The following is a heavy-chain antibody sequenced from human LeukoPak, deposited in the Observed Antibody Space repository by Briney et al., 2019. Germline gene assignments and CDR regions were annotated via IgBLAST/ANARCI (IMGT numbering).Heavy chain of an antibody. CDR3: ARGQQWPSRPFDY. J-gene: IGHJ4*02. CDR1: GGTFSSYA. CDR2: IIPILGIA. V-gene: IGHV1-69*04. D-gene: IGHD6-19*01. Sequence: ASVKVSCKASGGTFSSYAINWVRQAPGQGLEWMGRIIPILGIANYAQKFQGRVTITADKSTSTAYMELSSLRSEDTAVYYCARGQQWPSRPFDYWGQGTLVTVPS.